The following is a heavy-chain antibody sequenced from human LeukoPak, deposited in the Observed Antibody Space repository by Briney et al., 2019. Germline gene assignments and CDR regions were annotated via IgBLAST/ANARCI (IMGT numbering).Heavy chain of an antibody. Sequence: GGSLRLSCAASGFTFSGYGMHWVRLAPGKGLEWVADIWFDGKNEHFAASVKGRFTISRDNSKKTMYLQINSLRAEDTAVYYCARDRHCVNGLCHNSPGMDVWGRGATVTVSS. V-gene: IGHV3-33*01. CDR3: ARDRHCVNGLCHNSPGMDV. J-gene: IGHJ6*02. CDR2: IWFDGKNE. D-gene: IGHD2-8*01. CDR1: GFTFSGYG.